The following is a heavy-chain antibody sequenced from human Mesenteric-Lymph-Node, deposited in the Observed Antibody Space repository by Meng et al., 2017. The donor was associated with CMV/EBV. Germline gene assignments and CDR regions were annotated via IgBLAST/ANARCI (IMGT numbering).Heavy chain of an antibody. CDR2: IYYIGNT. J-gene: IGHJ6*02. D-gene: IGHD2-2*01. Sequence: SETLSLTCAVYGGSFSGYYWTWIRQPPGKGLEWIASIYYIGNTYYNPSLKSRVTISVDTSKNQFSLKLNSVTAADTAVYYCARAYCSSSSCKYYYYYGLDVWGQGTTVTVSS. V-gene: IGHV4-34*01. CDR3: ARAYCSSSSCKYYYYYGLDV. CDR1: GGSFSGYY.